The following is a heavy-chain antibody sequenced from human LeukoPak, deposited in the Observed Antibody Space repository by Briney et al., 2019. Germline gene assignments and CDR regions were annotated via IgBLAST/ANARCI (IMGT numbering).Heavy chain of an antibody. CDR2: ISSTGSTI. Sequence: PGGSLRLSCAASGFSFRSYEMKWVRQAPEKGLEWVSYISSTGSTIYYADSVKGRFTISRDNAIESLFLEMKSLRVEDTAVYYCVRDGGFPGTTGTYEIWGQGTTVTV. V-gene: IGHV3-48*03. D-gene: IGHD1-1*01. CDR1: GFSFRSYE. CDR3: VRDGGFPGTTGTYEI. J-gene: IGHJ3*02.